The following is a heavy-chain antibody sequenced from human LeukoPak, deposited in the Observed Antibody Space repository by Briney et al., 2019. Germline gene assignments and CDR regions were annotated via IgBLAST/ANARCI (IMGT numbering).Heavy chain of an antibody. CDR1: GFTFSSYA. CDR3: ASTTVVTPDYYYYYMDV. CDR2: ISYDGSNK. D-gene: IGHD4-23*01. Sequence: GGSLRLSCAASGFTFSSYAMHWVRQAPGKGLEWVAVISYDGSNKYYADSVKGRFTISRDNSKNTLYLQMNSLRAEDTAVYYCASTTVVTPDYYYYYMDVWGKGTTVTVSS. J-gene: IGHJ6*03. V-gene: IGHV3-30-3*01.